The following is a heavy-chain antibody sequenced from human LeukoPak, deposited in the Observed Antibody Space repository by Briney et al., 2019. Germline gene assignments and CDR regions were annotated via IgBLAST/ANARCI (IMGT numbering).Heavy chain of an antibody. J-gene: IGHJ4*02. CDR2: IYTSGST. D-gene: IGHD4-17*01. CDR1: GVSISSGSYY. Sequence: PSQTLSLTCTVFGVSISSGSYYRSWIRQPAGKGLEWIGRIYTSGSTNYNPSLKSRVTISVDTSKNQFSLKLSSVTAADTAVYYCARALPDYGDSFFDYWGQGTLVTVSS. V-gene: IGHV4-61*02. CDR3: ARALPDYGDSFFDY.